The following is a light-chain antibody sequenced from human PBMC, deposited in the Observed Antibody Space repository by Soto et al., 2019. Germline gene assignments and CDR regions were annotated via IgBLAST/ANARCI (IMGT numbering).Light chain of an antibody. CDR3: HQYSNWPPT. V-gene: IGKV3-15*01. CDR2: DAS. CDR1: QGVSTN. J-gene: IGKJ3*01. Sequence: EVVMTQTPATLSVSPGQRATLSCRASQGVSTNLAWYQQKPGQAPRLVIYDASSRATGFPARFSGSGSGTEFTITISSLQSEDVALYFCHQYSNWPPTFGPGTKVD.